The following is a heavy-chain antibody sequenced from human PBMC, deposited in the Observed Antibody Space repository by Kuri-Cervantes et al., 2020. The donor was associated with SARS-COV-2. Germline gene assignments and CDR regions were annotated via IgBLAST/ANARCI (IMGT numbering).Heavy chain of an antibody. CDR1: GGSISSYY. CDR2: IYYSGST. V-gene: IGHV4-59*01. D-gene: IGHD4/OR15-4a*01. J-gene: IGHJ5*02. CDR3: ARDPNANHNNWFDP. Sequence: GSLRLSCTDSGGSISSYYWSWIRQPPGKGLEWIGYIYYSGSTNYNPSLKSRVTISVDTSKNQFSLKLSSVTAADTAVYYCARDPNANHNNWFDPWGQGTLVTVSS.